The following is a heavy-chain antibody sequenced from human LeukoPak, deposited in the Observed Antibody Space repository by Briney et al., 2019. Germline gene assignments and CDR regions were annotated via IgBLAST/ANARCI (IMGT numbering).Heavy chain of an antibody. CDR2: IYTSGST. CDR3: ARDNSVRDEAWWFNP. Sequence: SQTLSLTCTVSGGSISSGSYYWSWIRQPAGKGLEWIGRIYTSGSTNYNPSLKSRVTISVDTSKNQFSLKLSSVTAADTAVYYCARDNSVRDEAWWFNPWGQGTLVTVSS. V-gene: IGHV4-61*02. J-gene: IGHJ5*02. CDR1: GGSISSGSYY. D-gene: IGHD5-24*01.